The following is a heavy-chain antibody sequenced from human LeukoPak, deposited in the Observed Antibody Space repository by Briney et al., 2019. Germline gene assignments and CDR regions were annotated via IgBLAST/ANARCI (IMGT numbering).Heavy chain of an antibody. J-gene: IGHJ4*02. Sequence: ASVKVSCKASGFTFTDYYLHWVRQAPGQGLEWMGRIILNNGATNYAQKFQGRVTLTRDTSISTAYMELSRQASDDTAVYYCATDGGNHNFDYWGQGTLVTASS. D-gene: IGHD1-14*01. CDR3: ATDGGNHNFDY. V-gene: IGHV1-2*06. CDR1: GFTFTDYY. CDR2: IILNNGAT.